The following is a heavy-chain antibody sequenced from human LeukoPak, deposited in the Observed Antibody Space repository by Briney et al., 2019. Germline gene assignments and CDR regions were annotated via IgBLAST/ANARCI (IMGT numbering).Heavy chain of an antibody. CDR3: ARDRIFGVA. V-gene: IGHV3-21*01. D-gene: IGHD3-3*02. CDR1: GFTFSSYS. Sequence: GESLKISCAASGFTFSSYSMNWVRQAPGKGLEWVSSISSSSSYIYYADSVKGRFTISRDNAKNSLYLQMNSLRAEDTAVYYCARDRIFGVARGQGTLVTVSS. CDR2: ISSSSSYI. J-gene: IGHJ4*02.